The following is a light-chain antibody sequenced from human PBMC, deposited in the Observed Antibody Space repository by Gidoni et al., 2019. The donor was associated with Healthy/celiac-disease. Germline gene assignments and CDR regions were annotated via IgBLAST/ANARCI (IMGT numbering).Light chain of an antibody. J-gene: IGKJ1*01. Sequence: EIVLTQSPGTLSLSPGERATLSCRASQSVSSSYLAWYQQKPGQAPRLLIYGASSRATGIPDRFSGSGSGTDFTLTISRLEPEDFAVYYCQQYVTWTFGQXTKVEIK. CDR1: QSVSSSY. CDR2: GAS. V-gene: IGKV3-20*01. CDR3: QQYVTWT.